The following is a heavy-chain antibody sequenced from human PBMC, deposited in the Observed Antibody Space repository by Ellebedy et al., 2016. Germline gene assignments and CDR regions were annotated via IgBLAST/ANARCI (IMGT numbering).Heavy chain of an antibody. Sequence: GGSLRLSCAASGFTFSSYGMHWVRQAPGKGLEWVTVISYDGSHKHYADSVNGRFTISRDNSKNTLYLQMNNLRAEDTAVYYCAKDRGYCSGRSCNTVNYWGQGTLVTVSS. CDR3: AKDRGYCSGRSCNTVNY. CDR1: GFTFSSYG. D-gene: IGHD2-15*01. CDR2: ISYDGSHK. V-gene: IGHV3-30*18. J-gene: IGHJ4*02.